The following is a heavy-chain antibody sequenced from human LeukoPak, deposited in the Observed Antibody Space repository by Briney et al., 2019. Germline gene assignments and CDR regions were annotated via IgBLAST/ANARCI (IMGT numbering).Heavy chain of an antibody. V-gene: IGHV3-7*01. Sequence: PGGSLRLSCTASRFTFSNYWMSWVRQAPGKGLEWVANIKQDGNEKYYVDSVKGRSTISRDNAKNSLYLQMNSLRAEDTAVYYCARDYDFWSGYGTHYYMDVWGKGTTVTVSS. J-gene: IGHJ6*03. CDR1: RFTFSNYW. CDR2: IKQDGNEK. D-gene: IGHD3-3*01. CDR3: ARDYDFWSGYGTHYYMDV.